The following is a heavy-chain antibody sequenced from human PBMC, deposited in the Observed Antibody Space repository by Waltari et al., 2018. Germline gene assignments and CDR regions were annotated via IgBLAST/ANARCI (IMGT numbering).Heavy chain of an antibody. J-gene: IGHJ4*02. CDR2: INQDGTEK. V-gene: IGHV3-7*01. CDR1: GFNFSSYW. CDR3: ARDEGGLEDYFDY. D-gene: IGHD3-3*01. Sequence: EVQLVESGGGLVQPGGALRPPWAASGFNFSSYWMGLVRQAPGKGLEWLANINQDGTEKYYVDSVKGRFTISRDNAKNSLYLQMNSLRGEDTAVYYCARDEGGLEDYFDYWGQGTLVTVSS.